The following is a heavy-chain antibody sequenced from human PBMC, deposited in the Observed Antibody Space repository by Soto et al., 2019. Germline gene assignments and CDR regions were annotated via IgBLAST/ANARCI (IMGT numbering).Heavy chain of an antibody. D-gene: IGHD4-17*01. CDR1: GFTFSSYV. CDR3: ARGPSYSDSYFDH. Sequence: PGGSLRLSCAASGFTFSSYVTHWVRQAPGKGLEWVAVISHDGNNKYYADSVKGRFTISRDNSKNTVYLQMNSLRLEDTAVYYCARGPSYSDSYFDHWGQGTLVTVSS. J-gene: IGHJ4*02. CDR2: ISHDGNNK. V-gene: IGHV3-30*03.